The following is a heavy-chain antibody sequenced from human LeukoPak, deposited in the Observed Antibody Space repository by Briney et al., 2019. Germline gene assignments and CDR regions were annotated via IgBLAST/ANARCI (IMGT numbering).Heavy chain of an antibody. CDR2: IYYSGST. Sequence: ASETLSLTCTVSGGSISSYYWSWIRQPPGKGLEWIGYIYYSGSTNYNPSLKSRVTISVDTSKNQFSLKLSSVTAADTAVYYCARHGGAAVTLLDYWGQGTLVTVSS. CDR1: GGSISSYY. D-gene: IGHD4-23*01. CDR3: ARHGGAAVTLLDY. J-gene: IGHJ4*02. V-gene: IGHV4-59*08.